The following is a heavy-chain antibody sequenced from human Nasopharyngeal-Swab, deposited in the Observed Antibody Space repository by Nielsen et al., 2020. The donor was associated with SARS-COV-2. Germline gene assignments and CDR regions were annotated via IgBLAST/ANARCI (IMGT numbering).Heavy chain of an antibody. Sequence: GESLKISCAASGFTLRSYDVHWVRQTTGKGLEWVSVIASSGATSYLDSVKGRFTVSRDNVKNSVYLQMNSLRAGDTAVYYCAREQLCIRGTRCLDAFDIWGQGTMVTVSS. D-gene: IGHD2-2*01. CDR1: GFTLRSYD. CDR2: IASSGAT. CDR3: AREQLCIRGTRCLDAFDI. V-gene: IGHV3-13*01. J-gene: IGHJ3*02.